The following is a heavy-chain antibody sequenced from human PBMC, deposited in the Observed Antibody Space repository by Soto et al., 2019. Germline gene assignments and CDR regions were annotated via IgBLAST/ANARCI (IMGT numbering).Heavy chain of an antibody. CDR3: AKGTGGTYYDTSGYSDFDY. D-gene: IGHD3-22*01. CDR2: ISYDGSEK. Sequence: VQLLESGGGLVQPGGSLSLSCAASGFTFSSYAMHWVRQAPGKGLEWVAVISYDGSEKYYGDSVKGRFTISRDNSQNTLYLQMNSLRVEDTAAYFCAKGTGGTYYDTSGYSDFDYWGQGTRVTVSS. V-gene: IGHV3-30*18. J-gene: IGHJ4*02. CDR1: GFTFSSYA.